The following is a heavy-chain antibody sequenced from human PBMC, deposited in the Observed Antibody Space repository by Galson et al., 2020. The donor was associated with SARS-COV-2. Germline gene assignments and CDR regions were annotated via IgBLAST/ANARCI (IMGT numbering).Heavy chain of an antibody. CDR2: TYYRSKWYH. D-gene: IGHD3-10*01. J-gene: IGHJ4*02. Sequence: SQTLSLPCAISGDTVTSNDAAWNWFRQSPSRGLEWLGSTYYRSKWYHDYAESVKSRITINPDTSKNQFSLQVNSVTPEDTAVYYCARDHYYSIDYWGQGTLVTVSS. CDR3: ARDHYYSIDY. CDR1: GDTVTSNDAA. V-gene: IGHV6-1*01.